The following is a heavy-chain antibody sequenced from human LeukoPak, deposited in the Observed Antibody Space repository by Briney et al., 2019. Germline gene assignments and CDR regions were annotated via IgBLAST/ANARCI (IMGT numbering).Heavy chain of an antibody. CDR2: IYHSGST. V-gene: IGHV4-30-2*01. CDR3: ARSSSGWYVFDY. J-gene: IGHJ4*02. CDR1: GGSISSGGYY. Sequence: SQTLSLTCTVSGGSISSGGYYWSWIRQPPGKGLEWIGYIYHSGSTYYNPSLKSRVTISVDRSKNQFSLKLSSVTAADTAVYYCARSSSGWYVFDYWGQGTLVTVSS. D-gene: IGHD6-19*01.